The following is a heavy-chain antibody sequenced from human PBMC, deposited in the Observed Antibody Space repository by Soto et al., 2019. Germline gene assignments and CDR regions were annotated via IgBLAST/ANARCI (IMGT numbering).Heavy chain of an antibody. J-gene: IGHJ1*01. V-gene: IGHV3-11*05. CDR3: ARDGSGYYDTAGYFQH. CDR2: ISSSSSYT. D-gene: IGHD3-22*01. Sequence: QVQLVESGGGLVQPGGSLRLSCAASGFTFSDYYMSWIRQAPGKGLEWVSYISSSSSYTNYADSVKGRFTISRDNAKNSLYLQMNSLRAEDTAVYYCARDGSGYYDTAGYFQHWGQGTLVTVSS. CDR1: GFTFSDYY.